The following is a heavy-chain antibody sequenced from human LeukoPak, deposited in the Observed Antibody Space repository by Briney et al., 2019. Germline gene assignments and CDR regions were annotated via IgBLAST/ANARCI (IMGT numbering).Heavy chain of an antibody. V-gene: IGHV1-69*06. CDR1: GGTFSSYA. D-gene: IGHD3-3*01. CDR3: ARDQVQVFWSGPFKMDV. J-gene: IGHJ6*04. CDR2: IIPIFGTA. Sequence: SVKVSCKASGGTFSSYAISWVRPGPGQRLEWMGRIIPIFGTANYAQKFRGRVTITADKSTSTAYMDLSSVRSEDTAVYYCARDQVQVFWSGPFKMDVWGKGTTVTVSS.